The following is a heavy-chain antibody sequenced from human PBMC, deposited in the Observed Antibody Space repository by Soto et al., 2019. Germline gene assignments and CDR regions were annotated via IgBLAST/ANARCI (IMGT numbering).Heavy chain of an antibody. CDR3: ARDAAVELFDY. CDR1: GYTFTSYA. CDR2: INAGNGNT. J-gene: IGHJ4*02. D-gene: IGHD1-7*01. V-gene: IGHV1-3*01. Sequence: GASVKVSCKASGYTFTSYAMHWLRQAPGQRLEWMGWINAGNGNTKYSQKFQGRVTITRDTSASTAYMELRSLRSDDTAVYYCARDAAVELFDYWGQGTLVTVS.